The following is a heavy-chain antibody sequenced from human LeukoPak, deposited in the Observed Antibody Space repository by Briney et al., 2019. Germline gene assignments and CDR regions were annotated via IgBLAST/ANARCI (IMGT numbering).Heavy chain of an antibody. CDR3: AKDADTATIIYWYFDL. CDR2: IISDGITT. V-gene: IGHV3-74*01. D-gene: IGHD5-18*01. Sequence: GGSLRLSCAASGFTFSTYDMHWIRQAPGKGLVWVSRIISDGITTTYADSVKGRFTISRDNAKNTLYLQMNSLRADDTAVYYCAKDADTATIIYWYFDLWGRGTLVTVSS. CDR1: GFTFSTYD. J-gene: IGHJ2*01.